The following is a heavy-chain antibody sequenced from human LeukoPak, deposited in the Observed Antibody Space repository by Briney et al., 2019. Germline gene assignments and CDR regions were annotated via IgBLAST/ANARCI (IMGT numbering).Heavy chain of an antibody. J-gene: IGHJ6*02. Sequence: ASVKVSCKASGYTFTGYYMHWVRQAPGQGLEWMGWINPNSGGTNYAQKFQGRVTMTRNTSISTAYMELSSLRSEDTAVYYCARASAYYYYYGMDVWGQGTTVTVSS. CDR2: INPNSGGT. D-gene: IGHD6-19*01. V-gene: IGHV1-2*02. CDR1: GYTFTGYY. CDR3: ARASAYYYYYGMDV.